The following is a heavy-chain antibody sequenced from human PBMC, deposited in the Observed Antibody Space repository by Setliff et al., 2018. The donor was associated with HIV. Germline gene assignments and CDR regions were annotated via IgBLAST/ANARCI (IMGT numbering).Heavy chain of an antibody. CDR1: GNTFTRQSHD. CDR2: INLVTGKT. Sequence: ASVKVSCKSSGNTFTRQSHDLHWVRQVPGEGLEWMGWINLVTGKTAYLRKFQGRVTVTRDTSASTAYMEMTSLSSEDTAVYYCANGGSGGQVDYWGQGTLVTVSS. J-gene: IGHJ4*02. D-gene: IGHD3-16*01. CDR3: ANGGSGGQVDY. V-gene: IGHV1-3*01.